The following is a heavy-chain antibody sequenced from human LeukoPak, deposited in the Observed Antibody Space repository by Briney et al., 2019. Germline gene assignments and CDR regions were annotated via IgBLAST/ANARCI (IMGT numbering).Heavy chain of an antibody. Sequence: SETLSLTCAVYGGSFSASYWSWIRQSPGKGLEWIGEVNHSGTTNYNPSLKSRVTVSVDTSMNQFSLNLRSVTAADTAVYYSASRLWSSPNYNYYMDAWGQAAPVTVSS. J-gene: IGHJ6*03. CDR1: GGSFSASY. CDR2: VNHSGTT. D-gene: IGHD5-18*01. CDR3: ASRLWSSPNYNYYMDA. V-gene: IGHV4-34*01.